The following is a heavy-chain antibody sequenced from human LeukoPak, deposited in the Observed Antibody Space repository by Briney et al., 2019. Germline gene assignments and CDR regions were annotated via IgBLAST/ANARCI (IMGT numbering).Heavy chain of an antibody. V-gene: IGHV3-30*14. J-gene: IGHJ4*02. Sequence: PGRSLRLSCAASGFTFSSYAMHWVRQAPGKGLEWVAVISYDGSNKYYADSVKGRFTISRDNSKNTLSLQMNSLTAEDTAVYYCARMSVGTDSSGSPHSLYFDSWGQGTLVAVSS. D-gene: IGHD3-22*01. CDR2: ISYDGSNK. CDR1: GFTFSSYA. CDR3: ARMSVGTDSSGSPHSLYFDS.